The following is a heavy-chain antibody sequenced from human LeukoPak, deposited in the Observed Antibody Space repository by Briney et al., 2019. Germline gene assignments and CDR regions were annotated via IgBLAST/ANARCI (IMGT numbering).Heavy chain of an antibody. J-gene: IGHJ4*02. CDR1: GFTFSSYA. V-gene: IGHV3-30*01. D-gene: IGHD5-12*01. CDR3: ARDSGYSGYDYPDY. CDR2: ISYDGSNK. Sequence: GGSLRLSCAASGFTFSSYAMHWVRQAPGKGLEWVAVISYDGSNKYYADSVKGRFTISRDNSKNTLYLQMNSLRAEDTAVYYCARDSGYSGYDYPDYWGQGTLVTVSS.